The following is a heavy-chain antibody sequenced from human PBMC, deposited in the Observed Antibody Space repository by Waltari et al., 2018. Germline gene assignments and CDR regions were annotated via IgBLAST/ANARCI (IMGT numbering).Heavy chain of an antibody. Sequence: QVQLQESGPGLVKPSETLSLTCTVSGGSISSYYWSWIWQPAGKGLEWIGRIYTSGSTNYNPSLKSRVTMSVDTSKNQFSLKLSSVTAADTAVYYCARDTYYYDSSGYYDWYFDLWGRGTLVTVSS. D-gene: IGHD3-22*01. CDR3: ARDTYYYDSSGYYDWYFDL. V-gene: IGHV4-4*07. CDR1: GGSISSYY. J-gene: IGHJ2*01. CDR2: IYTSGST.